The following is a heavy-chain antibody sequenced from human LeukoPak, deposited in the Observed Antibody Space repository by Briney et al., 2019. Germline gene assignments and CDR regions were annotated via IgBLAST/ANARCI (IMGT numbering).Heavy chain of an antibody. Sequence: SETLSLTCAVSGDSITTKTYSWGWIRQPPGKDLEWIANIYSSGSTFYNPSLKSRITMSVDTSENRFSLRLSSLSAADTAVYCARVRAVSVSFDSWGQGTLVTVSS. D-gene: IGHD6-19*01. V-gene: IGHV4-39*07. CDR2: IYSSGST. CDR1: GDSITTKTYS. CDR3: ARVRAVSVSFDS. J-gene: IGHJ4*02.